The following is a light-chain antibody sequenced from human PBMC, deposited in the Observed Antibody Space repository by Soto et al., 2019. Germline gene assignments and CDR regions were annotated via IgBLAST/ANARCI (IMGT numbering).Light chain of an antibody. Sequence: QPVLTQSPSASASLGASVKLTCTLSSGHSSYAIAWHQQQPEKGPRYLMKLNGDGSHNKGDGIPDRFSGSSSGAERYLTISSLQSEDEADYYCQTWDTGSWVFGGGTKLTVL. J-gene: IGLJ3*02. CDR2: LNGDGSH. V-gene: IGLV4-69*01. CDR3: QTWDTGSWV. CDR1: SGHSSYA.